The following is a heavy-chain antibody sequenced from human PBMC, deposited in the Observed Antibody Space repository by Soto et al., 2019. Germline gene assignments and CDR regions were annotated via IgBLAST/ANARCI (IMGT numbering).Heavy chain of an antibody. CDR3: ARPRGDYDYVWGSYRYTEPRYYGMDV. CDR1: GFTFSSYW. D-gene: IGHD3-16*02. CDR2: IKQDGSEK. Sequence: EVQLVESGGGLVQPGGSLRLSCAASGFTFSSYWMSWVRQAPGKGLEWVANIKQDGSEKYYVDSVKGRFTISRDNAKNSLYLQMNSLRAEDTAVYYCARPRGDYDYVWGSYRYTEPRYYGMDVWGQGTTVTVSS. V-gene: IGHV3-7*01. J-gene: IGHJ6*02.